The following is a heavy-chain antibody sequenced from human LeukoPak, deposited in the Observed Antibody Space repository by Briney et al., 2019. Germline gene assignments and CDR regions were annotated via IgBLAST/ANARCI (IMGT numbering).Heavy chain of an antibody. D-gene: IGHD4-17*01. J-gene: IGHJ4*02. CDR1: GFTFSVYY. Sequence: GGSLRLSCAASGFTFSVYYMSWIRQAPGKGLEWVSYISSSGSTIYYADSVKGRFTISRDNAKNSLYLQMNSLRAEDTAVYYCARLRMTTVTVDFWGQGTLVTVSS. CDR3: ARLRMTTVTVDF. V-gene: IGHV3-11*01. CDR2: ISSSGSTI.